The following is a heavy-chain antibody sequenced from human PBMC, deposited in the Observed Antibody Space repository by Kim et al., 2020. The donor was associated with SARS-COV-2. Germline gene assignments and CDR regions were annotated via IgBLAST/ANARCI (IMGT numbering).Heavy chain of an antibody. D-gene: IGHD5-18*01. J-gene: IGHJ6*02. Sequence: KSRVTISVDTSKNQFSLKLSSVTAADTAVYYWARKRYSYDPLGAYYGMDVWGQGTTVTVSS. CDR3: ARKRYSYDPLGAYYGMDV. V-gene: IGHV4-59*01.